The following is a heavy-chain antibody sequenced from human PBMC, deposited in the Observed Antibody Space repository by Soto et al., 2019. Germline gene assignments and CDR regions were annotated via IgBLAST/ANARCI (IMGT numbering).Heavy chain of an antibody. V-gene: IGHV1-46*01. CDR3: ARGGRIVDTGIGYYYYHAMDV. D-gene: IGHD5-18*01. J-gene: IGHJ6*02. Sequence: ASVKVSCKASGYTFTSYYIHWVRQAPGQGLEWMGIFNPTGDTASYAQKLQGRVTMTRDTSTGTAYMELGSLRSEDTAVYYCARGGRIVDTGIGYYYYHAMDVWGQGTTVTVS. CDR2: FNPTGDTA. CDR1: GYTFTSYY.